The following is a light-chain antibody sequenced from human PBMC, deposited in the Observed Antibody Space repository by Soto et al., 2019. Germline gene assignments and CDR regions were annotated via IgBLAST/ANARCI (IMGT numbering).Light chain of an antibody. CDR3: SSYTTTDTVI. CDR2: DVT. V-gene: IGLV2-14*03. Sequence: QSALTQPASVSGSPGQSITISCTGTSSDVGGYNSVSWYQQHPGKAPKLMIYDVTNRPSGVSNRFSGSKSGNTASLTISGLQAEDEDYYYCSSYTTTDTVIFGGGTKVTVL. J-gene: IGLJ2*01. CDR1: SSDVGGYNS.